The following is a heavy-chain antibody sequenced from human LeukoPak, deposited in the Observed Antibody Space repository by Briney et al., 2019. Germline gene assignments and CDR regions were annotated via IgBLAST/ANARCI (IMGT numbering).Heavy chain of an antibody. V-gene: IGHV1-69*05. CDR1: GGTFSSYA. Sequence: SVKVSCKASGGTFSSYAISWVRQAPGQGLEWMGRIIPIFGTANYAQKFQGRVTITTDESTSTAYMELSSLRSEDTAVYYCARDRDYYYYMDVWGKGTTVTVSS. CDR3: ARDRDYYYYMDV. D-gene: IGHD5-24*01. CDR2: IIPIFGTA. J-gene: IGHJ6*03.